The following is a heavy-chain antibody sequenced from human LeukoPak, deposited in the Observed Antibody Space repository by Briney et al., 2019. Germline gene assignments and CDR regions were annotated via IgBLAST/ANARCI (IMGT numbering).Heavy chain of an antibody. CDR2: FYYSGST. V-gene: IGHV4-39*01. CDR3: VYYYGSGSVEY. Sequence: SETLSLTSTVSGGSITSSNYYWGWIRQPPGKGLEWIGSFYYSGSTNYNPSLKSRVPISVDTSKNQFSLKLSSVTAADTAVYYCVYYYGSGSVEYWGQGTLVTVSS. CDR1: GGSITSSNYY. J-gene: IGHJ4*02. D-gene: IGHD3-10*01.